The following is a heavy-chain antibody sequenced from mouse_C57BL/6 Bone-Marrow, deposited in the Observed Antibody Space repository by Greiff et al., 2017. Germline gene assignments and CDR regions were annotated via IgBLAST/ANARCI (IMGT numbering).Heavy chain of an antibody. CDR1: GYSFTDYN. CDR2: INPNYGTT. Sequence: VQLKQSGPELVKPGASVKISCKASGYSFTDYNMNWVKQSTGKSLEWIGVINPNYGTTSYNQKFKGKATLTVDKSSSTAYMQLNSLTSEDSAVYYWARGYDYDYAMDYWGQGTSVTVSS. CDR3: ARGYDYDYAMDY. V-gene: IGHV1-39*01. J-gene: IGHJ4*01. D-gene: IGHD2-4*01.